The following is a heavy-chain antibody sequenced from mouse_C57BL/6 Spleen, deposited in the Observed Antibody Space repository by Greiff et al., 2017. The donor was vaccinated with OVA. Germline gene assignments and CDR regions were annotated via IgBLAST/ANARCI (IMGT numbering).Heavy chain of an antibody. CDR2: INPNNGGT. J-gene: IGHJ4*01. CDR1: GYTFTDYY. D-gene: IGHD1-1*01. Sequence: EVQLQQSGPELVKPGASVKISCKASGYTFTDYYMNWVKQSHGKSLEWIGAINPNNGGTSYNQKFKGKATLTVDKSSSTAYMVLRSLTSEDSAVYYCAISGDDYYGYARDDWGQGTSVTVSS. CDR3: AISGDDYYGYARDD. V-gene: IGHV1-26*01.